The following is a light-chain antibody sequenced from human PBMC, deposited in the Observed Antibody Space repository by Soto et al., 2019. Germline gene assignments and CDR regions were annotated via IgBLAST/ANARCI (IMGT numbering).Light chain of an antibody. CDR2: EVS. J-gene: IGLJ2*01. CDR3: SSYAGSNTV. V-gene: IGLV2-8*01. Sequence: ALTQPPSASGSPGQSVTISCTGTSSDVGGYNYVSWYQQHPGKAPKLMIYEVSKRPSGVPDRFSGSKSGNTASLTVSGLQAEDEADYYCSSYAGSNTVFGGGTKLTVL. CDR1: SSDVGGYNY.